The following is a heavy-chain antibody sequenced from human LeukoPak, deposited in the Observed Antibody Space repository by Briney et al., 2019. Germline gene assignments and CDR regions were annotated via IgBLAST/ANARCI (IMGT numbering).Heavy chain of an antibody. Sequence: GGSLRLSCAASGFTFSSYSMNWVRQAPGRGLEGVSCISSTSSYIYYADSVKGRFTISRDNAKNSVYLKMNSLRAEGTAVYYCARAGYSSSSGHFDYWGQGTLVTVSP. CDR3: ARAGYSSSSGHFDY. J-gene: IGHJ4*02. CDR1: GFTFSSYS. CDR2: ISSTSSYI. V-gene: IGHV3-21*01. D-gene: IGHD6-6*01.